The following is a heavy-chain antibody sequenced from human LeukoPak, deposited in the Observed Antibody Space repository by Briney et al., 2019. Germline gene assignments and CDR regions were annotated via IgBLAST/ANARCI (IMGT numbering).Heavy chain of an antibody. D-gene: IGHD1-1*01. V-gene: IGHV3-74*01. CDR3: AGDGGLERYFDY. CDR1: GFTFSNYW. J-gene: IGHJ4*02. Sequence: GGSLRLSCAASGFTFSNYWMHLVRQAPGKGRVGGSRINSDGSSTSYADSVQGRVTISRDNAKRTLYLPMNSLRAEDPAVYYCAGDGGLERYFDYWGQGTLVTVSS. CDR2: INSDGSST.